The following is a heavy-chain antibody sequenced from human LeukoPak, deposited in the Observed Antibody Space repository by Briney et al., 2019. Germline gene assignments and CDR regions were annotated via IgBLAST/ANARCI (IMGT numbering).Heavy chain of an antibody. CDR1: GFTFGAYD. V-gene: IGHV3-30*02. CDR3: TKERNAFDV. J-gene: IGHJ3*01. CDR2: IKYGGTYQ. Sequence: GGSLRLSCVASGFTFGAYDIHWVRQAPGKGLDWVASIKYGGTYQYYADSAKGRFTISRDNSKNTLYLQMGSLRVEDTAIYYCTKERNAFDVWGQGTMVTVSS.